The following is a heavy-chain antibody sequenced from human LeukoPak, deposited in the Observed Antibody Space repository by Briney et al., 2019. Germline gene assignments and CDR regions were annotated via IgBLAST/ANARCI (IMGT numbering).Heavy chain of an antibody. CDR3: AKSYYYDSSGYYPYY. CDR2: IRYDGSNK. V-gene: IGHV3-30*02. J-gene: IGHJ4*02. Sequence: HPGGSLRLSCAASGFTFSSYGMHWVRQAPGKGLEWVAFIRYDGSNKYYADSVKGRFTISRDNSKNTPYLQMNSLRAEDTAVYYCAKSYYYDSSGYYPYYWGQGTLVTVSS. D-gene: IGHD3-22*01. CDR1: GFTFSSYG.